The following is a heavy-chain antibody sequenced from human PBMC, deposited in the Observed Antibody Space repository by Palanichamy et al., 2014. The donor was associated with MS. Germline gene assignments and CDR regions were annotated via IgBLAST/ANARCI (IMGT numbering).Heavy chain of an antibody. CDR3: VKDWDDILAGRRYYYGMDV. D-gene: IGHD3-9*01. Sequence: EVQLVESGGGLVQPGGSLRLSCSASGFTFRSYAMHWVRQAPGKGLEYVSAINSNGGSTYYADSVKGRFTISRDNSKNTLYLQMSSLRAEDTAVYYCVKDWDDILAGRRYYYGMDVWGQGTTVTVSS. V-gene: IGHV3-64D*06. CDR1: GFTFRSYA. J-gene: IGHJ6*02. CDR2: INSNGGST.